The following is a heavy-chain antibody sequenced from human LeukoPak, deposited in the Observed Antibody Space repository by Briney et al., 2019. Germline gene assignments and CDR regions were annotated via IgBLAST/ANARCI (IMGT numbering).Heavy chain of an antibody. D-gene: IGHD5-18*01. V-gene: IGHV4-61*08. J-gene: IGHJ4*02. CDR1: GGSISSGGYY. CDR3: ARGASAMDNFDY. CDR2: IYYSGST. Sequence: SETLSLTCTVSGGSISSGGYYWSWIRQHPGKGLEWIGYIYYSGSTNYNPSLKSRVTISVDTSKNQFSLKLSSVTAADTAVYYCARGASAMDNFDYWGQGTLVTVSS.